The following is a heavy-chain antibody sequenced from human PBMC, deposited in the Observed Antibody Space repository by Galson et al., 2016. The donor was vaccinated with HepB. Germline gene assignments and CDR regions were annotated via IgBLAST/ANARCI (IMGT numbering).Heavy chain of an antibody. D-gene: IGHD3-10*01. J-gene: IGHJ6*02. V-gene: IGHV4-31*03. CDR2: IYYTGSS. CDR3: ARWVSVYYGLDV. CDR1: GASIDRSGYY. Sequence: TLSLTCSVSGASIDRSGYYWSWIRQLPGKGLDWIGYIYYTGSSYYNPSLKSRASISVDTSKTQFSLNLSSVTAADTAVYYCARWVSVYYGLDVWGQGTTVTVSS.